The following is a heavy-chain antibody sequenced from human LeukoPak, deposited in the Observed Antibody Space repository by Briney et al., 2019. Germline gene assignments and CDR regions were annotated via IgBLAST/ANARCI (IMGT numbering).Heavy chain of an antibody. V-gene: IGHV4-59*01. CDR2: IYYSGST. J-gene: IGHJ6*02. CDR1: GGSISSYY. CDR3: ARDPGLRRYGMDV. Sequence: SETLSLTCTVSGGSISSYYWGWIRQPPGKGLEWIGYIYYSGSTNYNPSLKSRVTISVDTSKNQFSLKLSSVTAADTAVYYCARDPGLRRYGMDVWGQGTTVTVSS. D-gene: IGHD4-17*01.